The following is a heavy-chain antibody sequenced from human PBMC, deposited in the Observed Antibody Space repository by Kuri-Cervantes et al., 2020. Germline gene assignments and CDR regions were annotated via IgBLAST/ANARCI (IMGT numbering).Heavy chain of an antibody. D-gene: IGHD6-6*01. V-gene: IGHV3-30-3*01. J-gene: IGHJ5*02. CDR3: ARDRVAARPGWFDP. Sequence: GGSLRLSCTASGFTFGDYAMSWFRQAPGKGLEWVAVISYDGSNKYYADPVKGRFTISRDNSKNTLYLQMNSLRAEDSAIYYCARDRVAARPGWFDPWGQGALVTVSS. CDR2: ISYDGSNK. CDR1: GFTFGDYA.